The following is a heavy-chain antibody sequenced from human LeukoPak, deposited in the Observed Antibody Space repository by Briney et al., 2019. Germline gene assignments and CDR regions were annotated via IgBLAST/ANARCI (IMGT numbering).Heavy chain of an antibody. CDR1: GGSISSYY. J-gene: IGHJ6*03. CDR3: ARVTVSHYYYYMDV. V-gene: IGHV4-59*01. Sequence: QVQLQESGPGLVKPSETLSLTCTVSGGSISSYYWSWIRQPPGKGLEGVGYNYYSGVTNYNPSLKSRVTISVTTSKNQFSLKLSSATAADTAVYYCARVTVSHYYYYMDVWGKGTTVTVSS. CDR2: NYYSGVT.